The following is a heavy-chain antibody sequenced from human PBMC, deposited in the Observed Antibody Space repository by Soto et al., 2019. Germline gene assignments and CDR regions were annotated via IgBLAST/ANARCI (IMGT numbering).Heavy chain of an antibody. V-gene: IGHV4-39*01. Sequence: QLQLQESGPGLVKPSETLSLTCTVSGGSISSSTSYWGWVRQPPGKGLECIASIYDGGNSHYHTSLRSRVTIAVDTSTNLLSLKLSSVTAADTAVYYCARHSSGSRRPGFDYWGQGTLVTVSS. CDR2: IYDGGNS. CDR1: GGSISSSTSY. D-gene: IGHD1-26*01. CDR3: ARHSSGSRRPGFDY. J-gene: IGHJ4*02.